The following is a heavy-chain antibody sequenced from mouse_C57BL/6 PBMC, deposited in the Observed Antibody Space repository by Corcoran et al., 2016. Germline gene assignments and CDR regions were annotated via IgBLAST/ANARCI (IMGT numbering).Heavy chain of an antibody. CDR3: ARSGGRDFDV. J-gene: IGHJ1*03. CDR2: INTYSGVP. D-gene: IGHD1-3*01. CDR1: GYTFTTYG. V-gene: IGHV9-3*01. Sequence: QIQLVQSGPELKKPGETVKISCKASGYTFTTYGMSWVKQAPGKGLKWMGWINTYSGVPTYADDFKGRFAFSLETSASTAYLQINNLKNEDTATYVCARSGGRDFDVWGTGTTVTVSS.